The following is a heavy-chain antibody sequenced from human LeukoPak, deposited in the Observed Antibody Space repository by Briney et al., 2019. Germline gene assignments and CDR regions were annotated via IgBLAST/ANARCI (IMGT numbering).Heavy chain of an antibody. CDR3: ARDSSGWPSDY. Sequence: GGSLRLSCAASGFTFSSYSMNWVRQAPGKGLEWVSSISSSSSYIYYADSVKGRFTISRDNAKNSLYLQMNSLRAEDTAVYYCARDSSGWPSDYWGQGTLATVSS. V-gene: IGHV3-21*01. CDR1: GFTFSSYS. D-gene: IGHD6-19*01. J-gene: IGHJ4*02. CDR2: ISSSSSYI.